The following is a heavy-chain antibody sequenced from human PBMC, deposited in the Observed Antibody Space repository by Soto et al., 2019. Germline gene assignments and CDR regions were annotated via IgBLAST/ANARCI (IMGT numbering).Heavy chain of an antibody. D-gene: IGHD1-26*01. CDR3: AKDGERGKWEPSVYYGMDV. CDR2: ISGSGGST. V-gene: IGHV3-23*01. Sequence: EVQLLESGGGLVQPGGSLRLSCAASGFTFSSYAMSWVRQAPGKGLEWVSAISGSGGSTYYADSVKGRFTISRDNSKNTLYLQMHSLRDEGTAVDYCAKDGERGKWEPSVYYGMDVWGQGTTVTVSS. CDR1: GFTFSSYA. J-gene: IGHJ6*02.